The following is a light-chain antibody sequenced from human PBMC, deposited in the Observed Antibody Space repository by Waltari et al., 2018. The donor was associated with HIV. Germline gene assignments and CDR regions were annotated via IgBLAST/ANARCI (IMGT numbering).Light chain of an antibody. CDR3: SSYGGSSNWL. J-gene: IGLJ2*01. Sequence: QSALTQPASVSGSPGQSITISFTGTSSAIGNYNLVSWYQQHPGKAPKLIIYEGIKRPSGVSNRISGSKSANTASLTISGLQAEDEADYFCSSYGGSSNWLFGGGTKLTVL. CDR1: SSAIGNYNL. V-gene: IGLV2-23*01. CDR2: EGI.